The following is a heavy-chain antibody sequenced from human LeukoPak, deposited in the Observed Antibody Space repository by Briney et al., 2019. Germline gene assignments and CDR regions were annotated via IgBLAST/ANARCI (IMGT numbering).Heavy chain of an antibody. CDR3: VSWRSGYFDY. D-gene: IGHD3-3*01. Sequence: KPSETLSLTCTVSGGALNDYYWSWIRQSTGKGLEWIGYIYYQGTTKYNPSLISRVTISVYTATTHFSLKMSSVTGADTAVYYGVSWRSGYFDYWGQGSLVTVRS. CDR2: IYYQGTT. CDR1: GGALNDYY. J-gene: IGHJ4*02. V-gene: IGHV4-59*01.